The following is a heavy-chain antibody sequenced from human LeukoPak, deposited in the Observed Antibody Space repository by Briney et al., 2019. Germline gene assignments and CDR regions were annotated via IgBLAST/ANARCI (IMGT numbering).Heavy chain of an antibody. V-gene: IGHV3-23*01. CDR1: TFTFSSYA. CDR3: ARGAYGDYGS. D-gene: IGHD4-17*01. Sequence: GGSLRLSCAASTFTFSSYAMSWVRQAPGKGLEWVSAISAGADSTYYADSMQGRFTISRDNSKNTLFLQMSGLRAEDTAVYFCARGAYGDYGSWGQGTLVTVSS. CDR2: ISAGADST. J-gene: IGHJ5*02.